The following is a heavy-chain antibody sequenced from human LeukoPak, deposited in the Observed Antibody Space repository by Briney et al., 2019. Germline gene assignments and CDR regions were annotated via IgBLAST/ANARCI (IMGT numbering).Heavy chain of an antibody. CDR2: IIPIFGIA. D-gene: IGHD4-11*01. Sequence: SVKVSCKASGGTFSSYAISWVRQAPGQGLEWMGRIIPIFGIANYAQKFQGRVTITADKSTSTAYMELSSLRSEDTAVYYCARKDYSHNWFDPWGQGTLVTVSS. J-gene: IGHJ5*02. V-gene: IGHV1-69*04. CDR1: GGTFSSYA. CDR3: ARKDYSHNWFDP.